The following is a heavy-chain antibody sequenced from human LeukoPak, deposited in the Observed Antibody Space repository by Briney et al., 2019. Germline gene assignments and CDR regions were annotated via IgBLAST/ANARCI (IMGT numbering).Heavy chain of an antibody. CDR1: GYTFTGYY. D-gene: IGHD3-10*01. CDR3: ARGRRITMVRGVIENWFDP. J-gene: IGHJ5*02. V-gene: IGHV1-2*02. Sequence: ASVKVSCKASGYTFTGYYMHWVRQAPGQGLEWMGWINPNSGGANYAQKFQGRVTMTRDTSVSTAYMELSRLRSDDTAVYYCARGRRITMVRGVIENWFDPWGQGTLVTVSS. CDR2: INPNSGGA.